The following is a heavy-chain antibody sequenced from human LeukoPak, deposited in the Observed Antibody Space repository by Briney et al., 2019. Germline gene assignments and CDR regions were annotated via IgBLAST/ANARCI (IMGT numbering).Heavy chain of an antibody. Sequence: GGSLRLSCAASGFSFDDYAMYWVRQFPGKGLEWVSGITRDSGGMGYADSVKGRFTISRDNSKNTLFLQMNSLRAEDTAVYYCARDRGTTYALDYWGQGTLVTVSS. CDR2: ITRDSGGM. J-gene: IGHJ4*02. V-gene: IGHV3-9*01. CDR3: ARDRGTTYALDY. D-gene: IGHD1-14*01. CDR1: GFSFDDYA.